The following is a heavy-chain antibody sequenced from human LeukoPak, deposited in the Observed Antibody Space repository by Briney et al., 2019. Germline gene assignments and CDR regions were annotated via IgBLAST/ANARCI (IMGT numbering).Heavy chain of an antibody. CDR3: AGDHYKYFDY. Sequence: PGRSLRLSCAASGFTFSSYGMQWVRQAPRKGLEWVAAISHDGNNEFYADSVKGRFTISRDSSKNTVCLQMDGLRAEDTAVYYCAGDHYKYFDYWGQGTLVTVSS. CDR2: ISHDGNNE. D-gene: IGHD3-10*01. CDR1: GFTFSSYG. J-gene: IGHJ4*02. V-gene: IGHV3-30*03.